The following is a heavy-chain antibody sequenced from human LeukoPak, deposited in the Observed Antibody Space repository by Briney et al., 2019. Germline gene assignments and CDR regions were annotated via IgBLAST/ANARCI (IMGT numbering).Heavy chain of an antibody. CDR1: GYTFTGYY. V-gene: IGHV1-69*02. CDR3: ASPDSSGSSPDETFDP. D-gene: IGHD3-22*01. J-gene: IGHJ5*02. Sequence: SVKVSCKASGYTFTGYYMHWVRQAPGQGLEWMGRIIPILGIANYAQKFQGRVTITADKSTSTAYMELSSLRSEDTAVYYCASPDSSGSSPDETFDPWGQGTLVTVSS. CDR2: IIPILGIA.